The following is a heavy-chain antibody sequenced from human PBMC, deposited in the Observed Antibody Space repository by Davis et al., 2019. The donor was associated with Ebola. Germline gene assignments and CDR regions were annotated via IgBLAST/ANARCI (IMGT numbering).Heavy chain of an antibody. CDR1: LDTFISDY. CDR2: INPSGGTT. D-gene: IGHD4-17*01. J-gene: IGHJ4*02. Sequence: AASVTVSCQAFLDTFISDYMNWVRQAPGQGLEWMGIINPSGGTTSYAQKFQGRVTMTRDTSTSTVYMELSSLKSEDTAVYYCATSSQTVPPDYWGQGTLVTVSS. V-gene: IGHV1-46*01. CDR3: ATSSQTVPPDY.